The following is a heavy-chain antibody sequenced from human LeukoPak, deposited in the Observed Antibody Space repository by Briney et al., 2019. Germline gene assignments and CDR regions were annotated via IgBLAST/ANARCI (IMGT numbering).Heavy chain of an antibody. Sequence: SVTVSCKASGGTFSSYAISWVRQAPGQGLEWMGRIIPILGIANYAQKFQGRVTITADKSTSTAYMELSSLRSEDTAVYYCARGYCSGGSCYPDYWGQGTLVTVSS. CDR3: ARGYCSGGSCYPDY. CDR1: GGTFSSYA. D-gene: IGHD2-15*01. V-gene: IGHV1-69*04. CDR2: IIPILGIA. J-gene: IGHJ4*02.